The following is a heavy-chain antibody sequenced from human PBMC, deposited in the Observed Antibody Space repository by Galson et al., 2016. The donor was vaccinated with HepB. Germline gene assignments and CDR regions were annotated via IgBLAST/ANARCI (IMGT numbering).Heavy chain of an antibody. V-gene: IGHV3-48*04. Sequence: SLRLSCATSGFNFNIYSMNWVRQAPGKGLEWVSHISSSGSTIYYADSVKGRFTISRDNSKNSLYLQMNSLRAEDTAVYYCVKDGGLEDIVSTLIYWGQGTLVTVSS. J-gene: IGHJ4*02. D-gene: IGHD5/OR15-5a*01. CDR3: VKDGGLEDIVSTLIY. CDR2: ISSSGSTI. CDR1: GFNFNIYS.